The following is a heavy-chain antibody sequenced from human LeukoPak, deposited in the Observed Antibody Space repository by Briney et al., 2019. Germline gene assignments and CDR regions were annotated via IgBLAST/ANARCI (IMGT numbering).Heavy chain of an antibody. J-gene: IGHJ4*02. D-gene: IGHD6-13*01. CDR1: GGSFSGYY. CDR2: INHSGST. V-gene: IGHV4-34*01. Sequence: SETLSLTCAVDGGSFSGYYWSWVRQPPGKGLEWIGEINHSGSTNYNPSLKSRVTISVDTSKNQFSLKLSSVTAADTAVYYCARGGVAAAGTIYFDYWGQGTLVTVSS. CDR3: ARGGVAAAGTIYFDY.